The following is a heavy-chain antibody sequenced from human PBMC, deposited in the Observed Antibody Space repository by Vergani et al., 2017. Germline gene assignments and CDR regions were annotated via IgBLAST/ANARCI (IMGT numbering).Heavy chain of an antibody. Sequence: QVQLVETGGGVVQPWGSLRLYCATSGFSFNTYGAHWVRQALGKGLEWVAFIGYDGRIKYNVDSVKGRFTISRDTSKKTLSLQMRSLRADDTAVYYCAKDGRENSDYGYFDYWGQGTLVTVSS. J-gene: IGHJ4*02. V-gene: IGHV3-30*02. D-gene: IGHD4-17*01. CDR2: IGYDGRIK. CDR3: AKDGRENSDYGYFDY. CDR1: GFSFNTYG.